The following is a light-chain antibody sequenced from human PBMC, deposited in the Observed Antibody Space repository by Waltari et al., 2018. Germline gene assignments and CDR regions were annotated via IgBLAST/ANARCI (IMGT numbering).Light chain of an antibody. Sequence: EIVMTQSPASLSVSPGERATLSCGASQSVGSNLVWNQQKPGQAPRLLIYDASTRATGIPARFSGSGSGTEFTLTISSLQSEDFAVYYCQQYNNWPRTFGQGTKVEI. J-gene: IGKJ1*01. CDR1: QSVGSN. CDR3: QQYNNWPRT. CDR2: DAS. V-gene: IGKV3-15*01.